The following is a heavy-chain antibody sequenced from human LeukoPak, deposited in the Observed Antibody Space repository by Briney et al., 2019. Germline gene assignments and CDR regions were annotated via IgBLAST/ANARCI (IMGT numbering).Heavy chain of an antibody. CDR1: GFIFSSHN. D-gene: IGHD3/OR15-3a*01. Sequence: GGSLRLSCAASGFIFSSHNMNWVRQAPGKGLEWVSSISGSSGDKYSAASVKGRFTISRDNAKNSLYLQMNSLRAEDTAVYYCARDQDWAFDYWGQGTLVTVSS. CDR2: ISGSSGDK. J-gene: IGHJ4*02. CDR3: ARDQDWAFDY. V-gene: IGHV3-21*01.